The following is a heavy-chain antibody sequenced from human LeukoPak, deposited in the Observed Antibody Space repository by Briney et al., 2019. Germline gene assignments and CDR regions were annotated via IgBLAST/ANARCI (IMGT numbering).Heavy chain of an antibody. Sequence: GGSLRLSCAASGFTFSRYAMHWVRQPPGKGLEWVAVILYDGSNKYYADSVKGRFTISRDNPKNTVYLQMNSPRAEDTALYHCAREAIVVERWFDPWGQGTLVTVSS. CDR2: ILYDGSNK. CDR3: AREAIVVERWFDP. V-gene: IGHV3-30-3*01. D-gene: IGHD3-22*01. J-gene: IGHJ5*02. CDR1: GFTFSRYA.